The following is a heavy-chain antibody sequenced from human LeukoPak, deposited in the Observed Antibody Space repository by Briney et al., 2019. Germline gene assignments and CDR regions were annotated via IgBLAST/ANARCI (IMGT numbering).Heavy chain of an antibody. Sequence: GGSLRLSCAASGFTFSTYGMHWVRQAPGKGLEWVAVISYDGSNKYYADSVKGRFTISRDNSKNTLYLQMNSLRPEDTAVYYCANRQRDLVIIHWGQGTLVTVSS. CDR1: GFTFSTYG. J-gene: IGHJ4*02. CDR3: ANRQRDLVIIH. V-gene: IGHV3-30*18. D-gene: IGHD3-9*01. CDR2: ISYDGSNK.